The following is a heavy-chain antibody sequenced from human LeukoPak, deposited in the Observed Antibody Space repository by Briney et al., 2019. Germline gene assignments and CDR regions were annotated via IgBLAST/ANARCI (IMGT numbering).Heavy chain of an antibody. V-gene: IGHV3-33*01. CDR2: IWFDGSNK. J-gene: IGHJ1*01. CDR1: GFTFNGYG. D-gene: IGHD4-23*01. CDR3: ARDQGGNPKYFQH. Sequence: PGGSLRLSCAASGFTFNGYGMHWVRQAPGKGLEWVAVIWFDGSNKYYADSVKGRFTISRDNSKNTLYLQMNSLRAEDTAVYYCARDQGGNPKYFQHWGQGTLVTVSS.